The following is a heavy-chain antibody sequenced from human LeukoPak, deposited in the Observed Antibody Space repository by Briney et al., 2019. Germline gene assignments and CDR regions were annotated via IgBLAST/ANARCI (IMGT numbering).Heavy chain of an antibody. CDR1: GGSISSYY. Sequence: SETLSLTCTVSGGSISSYYWSWIRQPPGKGLEWIGYIYYSGSTNYNPSLKSRVTISVDTSKNQFSLKLSSVTAADTAVYYCARARIAAGDYFDYWGQGTLVTVSS. CDR3: ARARIAAGDYFDY. J-gene: IGHJ4*02. CDR2: IYYSGST. D-gene: IGHD6-6*01. V-gene: IGHV4-59*08.